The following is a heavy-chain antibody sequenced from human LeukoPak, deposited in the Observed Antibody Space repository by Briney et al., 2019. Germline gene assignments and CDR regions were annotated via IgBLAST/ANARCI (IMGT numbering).Heavy chain of an antibody. J-gene: IGHJ5*02. D-gene: IGHD1-1*01. CDR1: GDSINNYC. CDR2: ISTTGST. V-gene: IGHV4-4*08. CDR3: ARGGRPKGYWNDEDWFDP. Sequence: SETLSLTCAVSGDSINNYCWSWIRQPPGKGLEWITCISTTGSTNHNTSLKSRFTISMDTSKSHFSLRLSSVTAADTAVYYCARGGRPKGYWNDEDWFDPWGQGTLVAVSS.